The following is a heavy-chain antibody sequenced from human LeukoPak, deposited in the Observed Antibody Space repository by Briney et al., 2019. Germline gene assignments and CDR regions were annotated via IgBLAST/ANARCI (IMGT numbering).Heavy chain of an antibody. CDR3: ARDGGDDDYGGYFDY. J-gene: IGHJ4*02. V-gene: IGHV3-30*04. Sequence: GGSLRLSCAASGFTFSSYAMHWVRQAPGKGLEWVAVISYDGSNKYYADSVKGRFTISRDNSKNTPYLQMNSLRAEDTAVYYCARDGGDDDYGGYFDYWGQGTLVTVSS. CDR1: GFTFSSYA. CDR2: ISYDGSNK. D-gene: IGHD4-23*01.